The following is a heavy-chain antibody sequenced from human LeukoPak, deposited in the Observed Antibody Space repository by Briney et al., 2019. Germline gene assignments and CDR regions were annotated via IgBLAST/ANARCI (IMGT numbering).Heavy chain of an antibody. D-gene: IGHD3-9*01. V-gene: IGHV3-23*01. CDR2: IIASGGST. J-gene: IGHJ3*02. Sequence: GGSLRLSCAASGFTFSTFAMSWVRQAPGKGLEWVSIIIASGGSTYYADSVKGRFTISRDDYKNTLYLQMNSLRAEDTAVYYCASRQYDILTGYDGALDIWGQGTMVTVSS. CDR3: ASRQYDILTGYDGALDI. CDR1: GFTFSTFA.